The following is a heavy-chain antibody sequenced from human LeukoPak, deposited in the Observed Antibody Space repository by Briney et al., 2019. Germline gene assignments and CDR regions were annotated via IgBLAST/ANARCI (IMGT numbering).Heavy chain of an antibody. CDR2: INTNTGNP. CDR1: GYTFTGYY. CDR3: ARVSVLDDILTGYEYPYCFDY. V-gene: IGHV7-4-1*02. J-gene: IGHJ4*02. Sequence: ASVKVSCKASGYTFTGYYMHWVRQAPGQGLEWMGWINTNTGNPTYAQGFTGRFVFSLDTSVSTAYLQISSLKAEDTAVYYCARVSVLDDILTGYEYPYCFDYWGQGTLVTVSS. D-gene: IGHD3-9*01.